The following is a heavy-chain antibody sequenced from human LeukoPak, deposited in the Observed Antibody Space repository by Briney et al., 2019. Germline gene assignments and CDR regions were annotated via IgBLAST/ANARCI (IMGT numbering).Heavy chain of an antibody. V-gene: IGHV4-39*01. Sequence: SETLSLTCTVSGGSISSSSYYWGWIRQPPGKGLEWIGSIYYSGSTYYNPSLKSRVTISVDTSKNQFSLNLSSVTAADTAVYYCAGLYYDSSGYYQICYFDYWGQGTLVTVSS. CDR3: AGLYYDSSGYYQICYFDY. D-gene: IGHD3-22*01. CDR2: IYYSGST. CDR1: GGSISSSSYY. J-gene: IGHJ4*02.